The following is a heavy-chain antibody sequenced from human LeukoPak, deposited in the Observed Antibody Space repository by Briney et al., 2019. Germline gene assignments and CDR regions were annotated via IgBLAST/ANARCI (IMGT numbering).Heavy chain of an antibody. J-gene: IGHJ3*02. Sequence: GGSLRLSCAASGFTFSSYAMSWVRQAPGKGLEWVSAISGSGGSTYYADSVKGRFTISRDNSKNTLYLQMNSLRAEDTAVYYCAKYATRTHSGSWSHAFDIWGQGTMVTVSS. CDR3: AKYATRTHSGSWSHAFDI. D-gene: IGHD1-26*01. CDR2: ISGSGGST. V-gene: IGHV3-23*01. CDR1: GFTFSSYA.